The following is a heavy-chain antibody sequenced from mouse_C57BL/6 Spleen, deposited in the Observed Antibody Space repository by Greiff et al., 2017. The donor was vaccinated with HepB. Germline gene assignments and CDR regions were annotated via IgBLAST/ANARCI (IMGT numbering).Heavy chain of an antibody. CDR3: ARAVIYYYGSSPLYFDY. J-gene: IGHJ2*01. CDR2: IYPRSGNT. Sequence: VQLQQSGAELARPGASVKLSCKASGYTFTSYGISWVKQRTGQGLEWIGEIYPRSGNTYYNEKFKGKATLTADKSSSTAYMELRILTSEDSAVYFCARAVIYYYGSSPLYFDYWGQGTTLTVSS. D-gene: IGHD1-1*01. CDR1: GYTFTSYG. V-gene: IGHV1-81*01.